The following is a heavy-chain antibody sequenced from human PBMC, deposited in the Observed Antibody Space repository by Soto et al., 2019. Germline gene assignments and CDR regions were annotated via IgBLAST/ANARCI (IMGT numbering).Heavy chain of an antibody. CDR1: GYTFTTYY. Sequence: QVQLVQSGAEVRKPGASVKVSCKASGYTFTTYYMHWVRQAPGQGLEWIGIINPSGGRTTYAQKLQGRVTMSRDTSTSTVYMELRSLRSEDTAVYYCARDGCITATCAGGGNWFDPWGQGTPVTVSS. V-gene: IGHV1-46*01. J-gene: IGHJ5*02. CDR3: ARDGCITATCAGGGNWFDP. CDR2: INPSGGRT. D-gene: IGHD3-16*01.